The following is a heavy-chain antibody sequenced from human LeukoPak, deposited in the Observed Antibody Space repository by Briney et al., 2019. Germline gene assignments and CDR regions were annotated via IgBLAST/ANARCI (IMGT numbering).Heavy chain of an antibody. J-gene: IGHJ4*02. CDR2: ISSSSSYI. Sequence: GGSLRLSCAASGFTFSSYSMNWVRQAPGKGLEGVSSISSSSSYIYYADSVKGRFTISRDNAKNSLYLQTNSLRAEDTAVYYCARDSKAYGIMSSPFDYWGQGTLVTVSS. D-gene: IGHD3-10*01. CDR1: GFTFSSYS. V-gene: IGHV3-21*01. CDR3: ARDSKAYGIMSSPFDY.